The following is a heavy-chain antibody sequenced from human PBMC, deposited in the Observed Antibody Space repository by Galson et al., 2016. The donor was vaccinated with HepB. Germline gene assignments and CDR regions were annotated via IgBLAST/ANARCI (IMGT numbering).Heavy chain of an antibody. CDR2: ISHTGDNT. Sequence: SLRLSCAAASGFTLSGYAMTWVRQAPGKGLECVSSISHTGDNTYYADSVKGRFTISRDNSKNTVYLQMESLRAEDTAVYFCPRQWDFVNRWGQGTLVTVSS. V-gene: IGHV3-23*01. D-gene: IGHD2-15*01. CDR3: PRQWDFVNR. CDR1: GFTLSGYA. J-gene: IGHJ5*02.